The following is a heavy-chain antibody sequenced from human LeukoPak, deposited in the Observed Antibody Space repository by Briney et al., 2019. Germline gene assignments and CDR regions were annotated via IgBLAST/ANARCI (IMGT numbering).Heavy chain of an antibody. V-gene: IGHV3-13*01. CDR2: IGTAGDT. D-gene: IGHD3-10*01. Sequence: GGSLRLSCAASGFTFSSYGMHWVRQATGKGLEWVSAIGTAGDTYYPGSVKGRFTISRENAKNSLYLQMNSLRAGDTAVYYCARAFGGDGMDVWGQGTTVTVSS. J-gene: IGHJ6*02. CDR3: ARAFGGDGMDV. CDR1: GFTFSSYG.